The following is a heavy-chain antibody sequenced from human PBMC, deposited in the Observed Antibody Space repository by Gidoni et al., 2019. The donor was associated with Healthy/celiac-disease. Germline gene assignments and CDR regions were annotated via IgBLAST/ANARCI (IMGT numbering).Heavy chain of an antibody. D-gene: IGHD6-19*01. CDR1: GYTFTSYG. Sequence: QVQLVQSGAEVKKPRAPVNVSCKASGYTFTSYGISWVRQAPGQGLEWMGWISAYNSNTNYAQKLQGRVTMTTDTSTSKAYLELRSLRSDDTAVYYCARDGFPRGSGWYHWFDPWGQGTLVTVSS. CDR2: ISAYNSNT. V-gene: IGHV1-18*01. J-gene: IGHJ5*02. CDR3: ARDGFPRGSGWYHWFDP.